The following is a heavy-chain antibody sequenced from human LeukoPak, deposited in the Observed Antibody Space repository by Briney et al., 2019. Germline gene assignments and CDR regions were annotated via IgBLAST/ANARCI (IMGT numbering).Heavy chain of an antibody. Sequence: SETLSLTCTVSGGSISSYYWSWIRQPPGQGLEWIGYVYYSGRTNYNPSLKSRVTISVDTSKNQFSLKLSSVTAADTAVYYCARTFSESYYYYGMDVWGQGTTVTVSS. V-gene: IGHV4-59*01. J-gene: IGHJ6*02. CDR1: GGSISSYY. CDR2: VYYSGRT. CDR3: ARTFSESYYYYGMDV. D-gene: IGHD1-26*01.